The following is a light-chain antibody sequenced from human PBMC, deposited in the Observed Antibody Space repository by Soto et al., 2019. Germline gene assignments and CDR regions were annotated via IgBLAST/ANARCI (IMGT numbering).Light chain of an antibody. CDR2: RNN. Sequence: QSVLTQPPSASGTPGQRVTISCSGSSSNIGSNYVYWYQQLPGTAPKLVIYRNNQRRSGVPDRFSGSKSGTSASLAISGLRDEDEADYYCAAWDDSLSGRVFGGGTKVTVL. J-gene: IGLJ2*01. V-gene: IGLV1-47*01. CDR3: AAWDDSLSGRV. CDR1: SSNIGSNY.